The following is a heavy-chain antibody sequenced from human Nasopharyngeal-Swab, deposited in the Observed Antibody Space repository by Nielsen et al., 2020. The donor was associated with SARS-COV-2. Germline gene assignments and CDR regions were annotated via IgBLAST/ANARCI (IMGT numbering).Heavy chain of an antibody. Sequence: GGSLRLSCTASGFTFSNYAMTWVHQAPGKGLEWVSSIRVSGDTTYYADSVKGRFTISRDSSKNTLYLQMNSLRAEDTALYYCAKVKSGTSYDAFDIWGQGTMVTVSS. D-gene: IGHD1-26*01. J-gene: IGHJ3*02. V-gene: IGHV3-23*01. CDR1: GFTFSNYA. CDR3: AKVKSGTSYDAFDI. CDR2: IRVSGDTT.